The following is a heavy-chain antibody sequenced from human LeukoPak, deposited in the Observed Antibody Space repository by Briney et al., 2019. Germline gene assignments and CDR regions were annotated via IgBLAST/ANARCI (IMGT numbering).Heavy chain of an antibody. CDR2: ISGSGDRT. Sequence: GGTLRLSCAASGFTFSSSGMIGVRQAPGKGLEWVSAISGSGDRTYHANSVKGRFTISRDNSKNTLYLHMNSLRAEDTAVYYCAKGYYGSGSYGWFDPWGQGTLVTVSS. CDR1: GFTFSSSG. CDR3: AKGYYGSGSYGWFDP. V-gene: IGHV3-23*01. J-gene: IGHJ5*02. D-gene: IGHD3-10*01.